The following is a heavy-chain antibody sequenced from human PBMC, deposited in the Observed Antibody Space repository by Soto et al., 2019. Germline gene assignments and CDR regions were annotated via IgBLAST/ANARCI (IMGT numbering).Heavy chain of an antibody. V-gene: IGHV1-69*08. Sequence: AASVKVSCKASGGTFGSSSISWVRQAPGQGLEWVGRIIPILGAANYAQKFQGRVTVTADKSRSTAYMELSSLTSEDTAVYYCGRAILRGYCDSSGLVRNFDDWGKGTLVTVPS. CDR2: IIPILGAA. J-gene: IGHJ4*02. D-gene: IGHD3-22*01. CDR1: GGTFGSSS. CDR3: GRAILRGYCDSSGLVRNFDD.